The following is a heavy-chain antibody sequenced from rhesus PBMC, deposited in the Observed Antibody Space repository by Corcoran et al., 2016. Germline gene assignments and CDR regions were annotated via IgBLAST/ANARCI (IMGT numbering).Heavy chain of an antibody. Sequence: QVQLQESGPGLVKPSETLSLTCAVSGASFSVYSWGWLRQPPGKGREWIGYISGTSGSTDYNPSRKSRVTISTDTSKNQFSLKLTSVTAADTAVYYCARGRGLDSWGQGVVVTVSS. CDR1: GASFSVYS. CDR2: ISGTSGST. J-gene: IGHJ6*01. V-gene: IGHV4-165*01. CDR3: ARGRGLDS.